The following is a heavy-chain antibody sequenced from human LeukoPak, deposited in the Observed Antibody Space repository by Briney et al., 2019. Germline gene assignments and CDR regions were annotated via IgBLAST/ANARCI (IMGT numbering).Heavy chain of an antibody. V-gene: IGHV4-30-2*01. J-gene: IGHJ3*02. CDR1: GGSISSGGYS. CDR2: IFHSGAN. D-gene: IGHD3-16*01. CDR3: ARGGAYGDAFDM. Sequence: SQTLSLTCAVSGGSISSGGYSWSWIRQPPGKGLEWIGYIFHSGANYCKPSLRSRVTISVDTSTNQFSLKLSSVTAADTAVYYCARGGAYGDAFDMWGQGTMVTVSS.